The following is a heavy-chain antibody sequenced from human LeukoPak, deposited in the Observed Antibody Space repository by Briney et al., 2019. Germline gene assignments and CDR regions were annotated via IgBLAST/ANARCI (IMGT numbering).Heavy chain of an antibody. D-gene: IGHD1-26*01. V-gene: IGHV3-43D*03. CDR2: ISWDGGST. CDR1: GFTFDDYA. CDR3: AKDSGEIGVGAIDY. J-gene: IGHJ4*02. Sequence: GGSLRLSCAASGFTFDDYAMHWVRQAPGKGLEWVSLISWDGGSTYYADSVKGRFTISRDNSKNSLYLQMNSLRAEDTALYYCAKDSGEIGVGAIDYWGQGTLVTVSS.